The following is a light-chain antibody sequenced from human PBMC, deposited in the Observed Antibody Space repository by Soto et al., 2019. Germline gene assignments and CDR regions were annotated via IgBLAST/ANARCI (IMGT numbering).Light chain of an antibody. V-gene: IGKV3-11*01. CDR3: VQRSIWLT. J-gene: IGKJ4*01. CDR1: QSVSTY. Sequence: EIVLTQSPATLSLSPGERATLSCRASQSVSTYVAWYQQKPGQAPRLLIYDASNRATGIPARFSGSGSGTDFTLPISSLEPEDFALYFCVQRSIWLTFGGGTKVEIK. CDR2: DAS.